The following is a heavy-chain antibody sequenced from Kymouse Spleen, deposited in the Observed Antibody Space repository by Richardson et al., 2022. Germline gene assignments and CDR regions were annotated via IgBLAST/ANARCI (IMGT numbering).Heavy chain of an antibody. CDR3: ARDGDILTGYLGY. D-gene: IGHD3-9*01. CDR2: IWYDGSNK. CDR1: GFTFSSYG. J-gene: IGHJ4*02. Sequence: QVQLVESGGGVVQPGRSLRLSCAASGFTFSSYGMHWVRQAPGKGLEWVAVIWYDGSNKYYADSVKGRFTISRDNSKNTLYLQMNSLRAEDTAVYYCARDGDILTGYLGYWGQGTLVTVSS. V-gene: IGHV3-33*01.